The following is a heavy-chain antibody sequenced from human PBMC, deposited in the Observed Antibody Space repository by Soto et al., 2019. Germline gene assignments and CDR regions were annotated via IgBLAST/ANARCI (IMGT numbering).Heavy chain of an antibody. CDR1: GAYMRKDYYY. Sequence: SETLSLTCAVSGAYMRKDYYYWSWVRQKPGKDLEWIGHMHHSGRTHYNPSLKSRVAVSVDTSKNQFSLYLNSVTAADTAVYYCARWVEVSLDYFDSWGQGIPVTVS. CDR3: ARWVEVSLDYFDS. CDR2: MHHSGRT. D-gene: IGHD6-6*01. V-gene: IGHV4-31*11. J-gene: IGHJ4*02.